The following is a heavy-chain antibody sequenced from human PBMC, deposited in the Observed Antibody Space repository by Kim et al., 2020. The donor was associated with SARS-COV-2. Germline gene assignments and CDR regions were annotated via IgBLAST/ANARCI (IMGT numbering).Heavy chain of an antibody. CDR1: GFTFSSYE. D-gene: IGHD5-18*01. Sequence: GGSLRLSCAASGFTFSSYEMNWVRQAPGKGLEWVSYISSSGSTIYYADSVKGRFTISRDNAKNSLYLQMNSLRAEDTAVYYCARERIQHNWFDPWGQGTLVTVSS. CDR2: ISSSGSTI. V-gene: IGHV3-48*03. CDR3: ARERIQHNWFDP. J-gene: IGHJ5*02.